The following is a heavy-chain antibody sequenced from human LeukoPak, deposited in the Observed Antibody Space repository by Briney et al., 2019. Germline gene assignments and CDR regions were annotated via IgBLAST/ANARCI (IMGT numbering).Heavy chain of an antibody. CDR2: INPNSGGT. J-gene: IGHJ3*02. V-gene: IGHV1-2*06. Sequence: ASVKVSCKASGYTFTGYYMHWVRQAPGQGLEWMGRINPNSGGTNYAQKFQGRVTMTRDTSISTAYMELSRLRSDDTAVYYCARDHYYDSSADAFDIWGQGTMVTVSS. CDR3: ARDHYYDSSADAFDI. CDR1: GYTFTGYY. D-gene: IGHD3-22*01.